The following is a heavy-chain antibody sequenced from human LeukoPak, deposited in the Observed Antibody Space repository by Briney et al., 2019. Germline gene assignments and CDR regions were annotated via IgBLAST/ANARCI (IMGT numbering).Heavy chain of an antibody. J-gene: IGHJ6*02. V-gene: IGHV1-8*01. D-gene: IGHD6-13*01. Sequence: PNIGNTGYAQKFQGRVTMTRNTSISTAYMELSSLRSEDTAVYYCARRSSSWYYYYYGMDVWGQGTTVTVSS. CDR3: ARRSSSWYYYYYGMDV. CDR2: PNIGNT.